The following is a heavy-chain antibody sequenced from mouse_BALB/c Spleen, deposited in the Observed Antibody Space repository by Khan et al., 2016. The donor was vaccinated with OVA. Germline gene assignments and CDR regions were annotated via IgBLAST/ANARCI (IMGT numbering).Heavy chain of an antibody. CDR3: QENYSTDGHFVS. CDR2: ISPFNDAT. Sequence: VQLQQSGPDLVKPGASVKMSCKASGYTFTSYVIHWVRQKPGQGLEWIGYISPFNDATKFNENFKGKAILTSDKSSSTAYMELTSLTSEDSAVYVCQENYSTDGHFVSWAQGTTLTVSS. D-gene: IGHD2-5*01. CDR1: GYTFTSYV. J-gene: IGHJ2*01. V-gene: IGHV1S136*01.